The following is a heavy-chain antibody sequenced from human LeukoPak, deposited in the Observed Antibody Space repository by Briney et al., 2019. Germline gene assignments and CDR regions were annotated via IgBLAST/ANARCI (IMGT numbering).Heavy chain of an antibody. J-gene: IGHJ4*02. CDR2: VYYSGTT. D-gene: IGHD6-6*01. V-gene: IGHV4-39*07. CDR1: GGSISSSSYY. Sequence: SETLSLTCTVSGGSISSSSYYWAWIRQPPGKGLERIGNVYYSGTTYYNPSLKSRVTISIDTSKNQFSLKLSAVTAADTALYFCARRIMGSSSMDSWGQGTLVTVSS. CDR3: ARRIMGSSSMDS.